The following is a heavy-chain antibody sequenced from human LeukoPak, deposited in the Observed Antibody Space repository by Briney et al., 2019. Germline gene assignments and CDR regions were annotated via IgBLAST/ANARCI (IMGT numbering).Heavy chain of an antibody. CDR1: GFTVSSNY. Sequence: GGSLRLSCAASGFTVSSNYMSWVRQAPGKGLEWVSVIYSGGSTHYADSVKGRFTISRDNSKNTLYLQMNSLRAEDTAVYYCARNGAVAGPVDYWGQGTLVTVSS. J-gene: IGHJ4*02. D-gene: IGHD6-19*01. CDR3: ARNGAVAGPVDY. V-gene: IGHV3-53*01. CDR2: IYSGGST.